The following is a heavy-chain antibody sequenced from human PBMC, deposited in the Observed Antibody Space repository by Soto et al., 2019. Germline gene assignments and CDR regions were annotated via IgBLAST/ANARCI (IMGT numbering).Heavy chain of an antibody. D-gene: IGHD2-15*01. Sequence: PGGSLRLSCAASDFTFSNYAMSWVRQDPGKGLEWVSSISGSGDTTYSADSVKGRFTISRDNSKNTLYLQMNSLRADDTAVYYCAKSVVLVAATEVDYWGQGTLVTVSS. J-gene: IGHJ4*02. CDR3: AKSVVLVAATEVDY. CDR2: ISGSGDTT. V-gene: IGHV3-23*01. CDR1: DFTFSNYA.